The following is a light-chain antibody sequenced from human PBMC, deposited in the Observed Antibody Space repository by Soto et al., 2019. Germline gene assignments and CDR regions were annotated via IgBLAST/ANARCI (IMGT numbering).Light chain of an antibody. CDR2: KVS. J-gene: IGKJ5*01. Sequence: DVVLTQSPLSLPVTLGQPASISCRSSQSLVYSDGNTYLSWIQLRPGQSPRRLIYKVSNRDSGVPGRFSGSGLGPDFTLRISGVAAEEVGVYFCMHVSHWHTTFGQGTRLEIK. CDR1: QSLVYSDGNTY. V-gene: IGKV2-30*01. CDR3: MHVSHWHTT.